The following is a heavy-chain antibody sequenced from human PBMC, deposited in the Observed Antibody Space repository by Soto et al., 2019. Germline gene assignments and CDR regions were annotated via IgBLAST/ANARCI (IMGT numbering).Heavy chain of an antibody. V-gene: IGHV1-69*02. CDR3: ARGGRYCSSTSCYDAFDI. J-gene: IGHJ3*02. CDR1: GGTFSSYT. Sequence: QVQLVQSGAEVKKPGSSVKVSCKASGGTFSSYTISWVRQAPGQGLEWMGRIIPILGIANYAQKFQGRVTITADKSTSTASMELSSLRSEDTAVYYCARGGRYCSSTSCYDAFDIWGQGTMVTVSS. D-gene: IGHD2-2*01. CDR2: IIPILGIA.